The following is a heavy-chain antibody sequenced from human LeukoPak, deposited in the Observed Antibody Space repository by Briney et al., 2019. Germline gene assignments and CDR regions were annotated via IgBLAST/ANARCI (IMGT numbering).Heavy chain of an antibody. D-gene: IGHD2-2*01. CDR2: IYYSGST. J-gene: IGHJ4*02. V-gene: IGHV4-39*01. Sequence: SETLSLTCTVSGGSISRSSYYWGWIRQPPGKGLEWIGSIYYSGSTYYNPSPKSRVTISVDTSKNQFSLKLSSVTAADTAVYYCARQGYCSSTSCSLFDYWGQGTLVTVSS. CDR3: ARQGYCSSTSCSLFDY. CDR1: GGSISRSSYY.